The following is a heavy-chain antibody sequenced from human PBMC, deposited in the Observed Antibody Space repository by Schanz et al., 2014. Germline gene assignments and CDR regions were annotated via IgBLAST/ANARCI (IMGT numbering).Heavy chain of an antibody. CDR2: ISTRSITT. Sequence: EVQLVESGGDLVQPGGSLRLSCAASGFTFSSYSMNWVRQTPGKGLEWVSYISTRSITTYYPASLKGRFTISRDDAKNSLYLQMNSLKDEDTAVYYCARGEFGRLFPTWFDPWGQGTLVTVSS. D-gene: IGHD3-10*01. CDR1: GFTFSSYS. CDR3: ARGEFGRLFPTWFDP. V-gene: IGHV3-48*02. J-gene: IGHJ5*02.